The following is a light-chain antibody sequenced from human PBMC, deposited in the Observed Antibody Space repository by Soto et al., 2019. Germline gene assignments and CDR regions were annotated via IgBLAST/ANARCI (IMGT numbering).Light chain of an antibody. V-gene: IGLV2-11*01. CDR1: SSDVGGYNY. CDR2: DVS. J-gene: IGLJ1*01. CDR3: CSYAGSYSYV. Sequence: QSVLTQPRSVSGSPGQSVTISCTGTSSDVGGYNYVSWYQQHPGKAPKLMIYDVSKRPSGVPDRVSGSKSGNTASLTISGIQAEDEADYYCCSYAGSYSYVFGTGTKVTVL.